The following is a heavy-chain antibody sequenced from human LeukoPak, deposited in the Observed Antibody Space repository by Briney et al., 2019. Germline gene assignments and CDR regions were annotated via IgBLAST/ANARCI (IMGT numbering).Heavy chain of an antibody. Sequence: PGGSLRLSCAASGFTFSSYEMNWVRQAPGKGLEWVSYISSSGSTIYYADSVKGRFTISRDNAKNSLYLQMNSLRAEDTAVYYCARDHSSSHLDFDYWGQGTLVTVSS. CDR1: GFTFSSYE. D-gene: IGHD6-6*01. J-gene: IGHJ4*02. V-gene: IGHV3-48*03. CDR3: ARDHSSSHLDFDY. CDR2: ISSSGSTI.